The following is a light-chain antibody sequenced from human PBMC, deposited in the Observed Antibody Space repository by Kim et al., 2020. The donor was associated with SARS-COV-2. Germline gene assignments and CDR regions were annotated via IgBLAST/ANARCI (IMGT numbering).Light chain of an antibody. J-gene: IGKJ2*01. V-gene: IGKV1-27*01. CDR1: QGISSY. Sequence: DIQMTQSPSSLSASVGDRVTITCRASQGISSYLAWYQQMPGKVPKLLIYAASTLQSGVPSRFSGSGSGTDFTLTISSLQPEDVATYYCQRYDGAPFTFGQGTKLEIK. CDR2: AAS. CDR3: QRYDGAPFT.